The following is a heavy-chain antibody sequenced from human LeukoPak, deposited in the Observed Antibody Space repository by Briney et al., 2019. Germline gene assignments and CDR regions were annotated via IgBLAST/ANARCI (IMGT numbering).Heavy chain of an antibody. CDR1: GGSISSGGYS. Sequence: SQTLSLTCAVSGGSISSGGYSWSWIRQPPGKGLEWIGYIYHSGSTYYNPSLKSRVTISVDRSKNQFSLELSSVTAADTAVYYCARDSGDYGDYFDYWGQGTLVTVSS. CDR2: IYHSGST. CDR3: ARDSGDYGDYFDY. V-gene: IGHV4-30-2*01. J-gene: IGHJ4*02. D-gene: IGHD4-17*01.